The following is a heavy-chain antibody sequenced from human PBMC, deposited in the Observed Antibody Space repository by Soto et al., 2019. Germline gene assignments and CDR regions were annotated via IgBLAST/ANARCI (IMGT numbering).Heavy chain of an antibody. CDR2: IWYDGSNK. CDR1: GFTFSSDG. J-gene: IGHJ6*02. D-gene: IGHD2-15*01. V-gene: IGHV3-33*01. CDR3: ASEYCSGGSCYYYGMDV. Sequence: QVELVESGGGVVQPGRSLRLSCAASGFTFSSDGMHWVRQAPGKGLEWMAVIWYDGSNKYHADSVKGRFTISRDNSKNTLYLQMNSLRAEDTAAYYCASEYCSGGSCYYYGMDVWGQGTTVTVSS.